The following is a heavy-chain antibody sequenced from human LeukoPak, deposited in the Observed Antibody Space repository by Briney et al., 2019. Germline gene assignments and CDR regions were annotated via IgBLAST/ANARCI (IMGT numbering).Heavy chain of an antibody. CDR2: IIAYNGNT. Sequence: ASVKVSCKASGYTFTSYGISWVRQAPGQGLEWMGWIIAYNGNTNYAQKLQGRVTMTTDTSTSTAYMELRSLRSDDTAVYYCARSWYYHDSSGYYRINDYWGQGTLVTVSS. CDR1: GYTFTSYG. J-gene: IGHJ4*02. D-gene: IGHD3-22*01. CDR3: ARSWYYHDSSGYYRINDY. V-gene: IGHV1-18*01.